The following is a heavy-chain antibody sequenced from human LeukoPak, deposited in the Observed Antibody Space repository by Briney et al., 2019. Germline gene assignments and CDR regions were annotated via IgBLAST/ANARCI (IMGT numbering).Heavy chain of an antibody. Sequence: SETLSLTCAVYGGSFSGYYWSWIRQSPGKGLEWIGEISHSGSTYYNPSLKSRVTISLDTSKNQFSLKLTSVTAADTAVYYCARGVSDQNWGQGTMVTVSS. CDR2: ISHSGST. CDR3: ARGVSDQN. CDR1: GGSFSGYY. J-gene: IGHJ4*02. V-gene: IGHV4-34*01.